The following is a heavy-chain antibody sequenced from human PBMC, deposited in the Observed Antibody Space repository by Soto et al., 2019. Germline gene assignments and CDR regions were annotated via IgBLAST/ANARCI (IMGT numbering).Heavy chain of an antibody. Sequence: QLQLQESGPGLVKPSETLSLTCTVSGGSISSSTYFWGWIRQPPGKGLEWIGNIYYSGSTYYNPSLQRRVSISVDTSTDQFSLKLTSVTAADPAVYYCTNSNWFDPWGQGTLVTVSS. J-gene: IGHJ5*02. D-gene: IGHD3-10*01. CDR1: GGSISSSTYF. CDR2: IYYSGST. V-gene: IGHV4-39*01. CDR3: TNSNWFDP.